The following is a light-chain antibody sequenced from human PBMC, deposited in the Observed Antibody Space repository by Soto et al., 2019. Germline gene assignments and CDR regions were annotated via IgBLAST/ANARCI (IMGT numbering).Light chain of an antibody. CDR3: QSYDRSPSQDVV. Sequence: QAVVTQPPSVSGAPGQRVTISCTESSSNNGTDYDVHWYQQLPGTAPKLLIFANTNRPSRVPDRFSGSKSGTSASLAITGLQAEDEAVYYCQSYDRSPSQDVVFGGGTKLTVL. CDR2: ANT. J-gene: IGLJ2*01. CDR1: SSNNGTDYD. V-gene: IGLV1-40*01.